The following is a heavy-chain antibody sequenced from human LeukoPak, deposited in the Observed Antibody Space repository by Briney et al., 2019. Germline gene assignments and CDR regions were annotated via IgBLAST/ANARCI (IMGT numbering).Heavy chain of an antibody. CDR3: ARATSSSTWQFDY. CDR2: MWYDGNNK. J-gene: IGHJ4*02. Sequence: GRSLRLSCAASGFTFRNYDMHWVRQAPGKGLEWVAVMWYDGNNKNYADSVKGRFTISRDNSKNTLYLQMNSLRVEDTAVYYCARATSSSTWQFDYWGQGTLVTVSS. V-gene: IGHV3-33*01. D-gene: IGHD6-13*01. CDR1: GFTFRNYD.